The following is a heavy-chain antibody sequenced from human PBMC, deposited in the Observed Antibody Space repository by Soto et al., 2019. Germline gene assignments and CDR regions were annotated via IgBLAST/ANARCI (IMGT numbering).Heavy chain of an antibody. CDR2: INPNSGGT. CDR1: GYTFTGYY. Sequence: QVQLVQSGAEVKKPGASVKVSCKASGYTFTGYYMHWVRQAPGQGLERMGWINPNSGGTNYAQKFQGWVTMTRDTSISTAYMELSRLRSDDTAVYYCARGKISNYVPFYYGMDVWGQGTTVTVSS. CDR3: ARGKISNYVPFYYGMDV. D-gene: IGHD4-4*01. V-gene: IGHV1-2*04. J-gene: IGHJ6*02.